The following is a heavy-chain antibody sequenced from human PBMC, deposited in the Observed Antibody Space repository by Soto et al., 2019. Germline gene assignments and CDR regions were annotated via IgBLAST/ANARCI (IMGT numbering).Heavy chain of an antibody. CDR1: GGSVSEKY. V-gene: IGHV4-4*07. CDR2: IFANGHT. D-gene: IGHD6-13*01. CDR3: VASLAASGLNWLDP. J-gene: IGHJ5*02. Sequence: LSVTCIVSGGSVSEKYWNWVRQPPGKGLEWIGLIFANGHTDYNPSLKSRVTLSVDASKNQFSLRLTSMTAADTAVYYCVASLAASGLNWLDPWGRGTLVTVSS.